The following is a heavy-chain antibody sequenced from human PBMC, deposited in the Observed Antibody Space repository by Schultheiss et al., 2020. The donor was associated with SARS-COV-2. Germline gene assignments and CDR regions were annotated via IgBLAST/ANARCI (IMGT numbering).Heavy chain of an antibody. V-gene: IGHV5-51*01. Sequence: GESLKISCKGSGYSFTSYWISWVRQMPGKGLEWMGIIYPGDSDTTYSPSLQGQVTISADKSINTAYLQWSSLKASDTAMYYCARERPASGPSFDYWGQGALVTVSS. CDR1: GYSFTSYW. CDR2: IYPGDSDT. CDR3: ARERPASGPSFDY. J-gene: IGHJ4*02. D-gene: IGHD2-15*01.